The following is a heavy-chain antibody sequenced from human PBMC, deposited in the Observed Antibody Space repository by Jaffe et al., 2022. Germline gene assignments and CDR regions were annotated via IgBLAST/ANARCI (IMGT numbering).Heavy chain of an antibody. CDR1: GFTFSSYG. Sequence: QVQLVESGGGVVQPGGSLRLSCAASGFTFSSYGMHWVRQAPGKGLEWVAFIRYDGSNKYYADSVKGRFTISRDNSKNTLYLQMNSLRAEDTAVYYCAKDEGGYSSSWYMDYWGQGTLVTVSS. D-gene: IGHD6-13*01. CDR3: AKDEGGYSSSWYMDY. V-gene: IGHV3-30*02. J-gene: IGHJ4*02. CDR2: IRYDGSNK.